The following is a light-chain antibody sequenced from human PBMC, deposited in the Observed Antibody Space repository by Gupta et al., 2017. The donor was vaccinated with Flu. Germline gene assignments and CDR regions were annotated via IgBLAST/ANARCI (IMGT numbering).Light chain of an antibody. Sequence: ETVMTQFPVTLSVSPGERATLSCRASQSVGNNLAWYQRKPGQAPSLLIFDAFTRAPGVPVRFSGSGSVTEFTLTISSVQSEDYAIYYCQHYNSWPLTFGQGRGGDQT. J-gene: IGKJ1*01. CDR1: QSVGNN. CDR3: QHYNSWPLT. CDR2: DAF. V-gene: IGKV3-15*01.